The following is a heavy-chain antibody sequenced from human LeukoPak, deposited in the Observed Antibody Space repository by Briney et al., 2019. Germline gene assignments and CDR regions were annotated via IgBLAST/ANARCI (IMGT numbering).Heavy chain of an antibody. CDR2: ISAYNGNT. D-gene: IGHD6-19*01. J-gene: IGHJ2*01. V-gene: IGHV1-18*01. CDR1: GYTFTSYG. CDR3: ARESVAGTNWYFDL. Sequence: ASVNVSCTASGYTFTSYGISWVRQAPGQGLEWMGWISAYNGNTNYAQKLQGRVTMTTDTSTSTAYMEMRSLRSDDTAVYYCARESVAGTNWYFDLWGRGTLVTVSS.